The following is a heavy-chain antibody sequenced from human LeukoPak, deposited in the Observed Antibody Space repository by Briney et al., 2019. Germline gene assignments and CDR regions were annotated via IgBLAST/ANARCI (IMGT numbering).Heavy chain of an antibody. CDR3: AKYGGDGNDY. J-gene: IGHJ4*02. D-gene: IGHD2-21*02. CDR2: ISSSSNII. V-gene: IGHV3-48*01. Sequence: GGSLRLSCAASGFTFSNYNMNWVRQPPGKGLQWVSYISSSSNIIYYADSVKGRFTISRDNAKNSLFLQMNSLRAEDTAVYYCAKYGGDGNDYWGQGTLVTVSS. CDR1: GFTFSNYN.